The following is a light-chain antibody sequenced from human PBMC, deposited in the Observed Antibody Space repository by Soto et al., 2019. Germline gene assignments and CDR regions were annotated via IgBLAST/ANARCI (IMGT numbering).Light chain of an antibody. CDR3: QHYNSYSEA. V-gene: IGKV1-5*03. J-gene: IGKJ1*01. Sequence: DIQMTQSRATLSGSVGDRVTMTCRASQTISSWLAWYQQKPGKAPKLLIYKASTLKSGVPSRFSGSGSGTEFTLTISSLQPDDFATYYCQHYNSYSEAFGQGTKVDI. CDR1: QTISSW. CDR2: KAS.